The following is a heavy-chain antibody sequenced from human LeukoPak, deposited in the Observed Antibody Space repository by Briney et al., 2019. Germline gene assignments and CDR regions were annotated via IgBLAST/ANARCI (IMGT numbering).Heavy chain of an antibody. Sequence: GASVKVSCKASGYTFTSYGISWVRQAPGQGLEWMGWINAGNGNTKYSQKFQGRVTITRDTSASTAYMELSSLRSEDTAVYYCARVGRGIGYWGQGTLVTVSS. V-gene: IGHV1-3*01. CDR3: ARVGRGIGY. CDR1: GYTFTSYG. D-gene: IGHD6-13*01. J-gene: IGHJ4*02. CDR2: INAGNGNT.